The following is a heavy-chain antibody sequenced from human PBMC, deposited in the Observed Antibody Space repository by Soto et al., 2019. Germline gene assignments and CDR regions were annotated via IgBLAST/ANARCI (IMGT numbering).Heavy chain of an antibody. V-gene: IGHV1-69*06. CDR3: ARDQPAPVVPAAIETYYCYGMDV. Sequence: SSVKVSCKASGGTFSNHAINWVRQAPGQGPEWMGGIILPFGTASYAQNFQGRVTITADKSTSTAYMELSSLRSEDTAVYYCARDQPAPVVPAAIETYYCYGMDVLGQGTRSTVSS. D-gene: IGHD2-2*02. CDR2: IILPFGTA. CDR1: GGTFSNHA. J-gene: IGHJ6*02.